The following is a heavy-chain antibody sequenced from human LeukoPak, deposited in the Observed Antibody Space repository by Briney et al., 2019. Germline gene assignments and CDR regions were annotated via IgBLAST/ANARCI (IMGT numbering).Heavy chain of an antibody. D-gene: IGHD5-12*01. CDR2: IYYSGST. CDR1: GGSISSYY. Sequence: PSETLSLTCTVSGGSISSYYWSWIRQPPGKGLEWIGYIYYSGSTNYNPSLKSRVTISVDTSKNQFSLKLSSVTAADTAVYYCAREYSGYGDAFDIWGQGTMVTVSS. J-gene: IGHJ3*02. V-gene: IGHV4-59*01. CDR3: AREYSGYGDAFDI.